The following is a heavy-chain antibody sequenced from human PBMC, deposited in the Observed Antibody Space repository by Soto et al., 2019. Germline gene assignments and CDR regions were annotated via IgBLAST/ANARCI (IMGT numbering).Heavy chain of an antibody. V-gene: IGHV4-59*08. CDR3: ARQASSGYDFGVYYYYYGMDV. J-gene: IGHJ6*02. CDR2: IYYSGST. D-gene: IGHD5-12*01. Sequence: PSETLSLTCTVSGGSISSYYWSWIRQPPGKGLEWIGYIYYSGSTNYNPSLKSRVTISVDTSKNQFSLKLSSVTAADTAVYYCARQASSGYDFGVYYYYYGMDVWGQGTTVTVSS. CDR1: GGSISSYY.